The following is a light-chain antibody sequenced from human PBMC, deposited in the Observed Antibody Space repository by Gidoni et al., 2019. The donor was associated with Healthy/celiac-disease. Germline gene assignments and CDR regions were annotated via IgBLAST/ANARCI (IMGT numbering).Light chain of an antibody. Sequence: DIVLTQSPGTLSLSPGERATLSCRASQSVSSSYLAWYQQKPGQAPKLLICGASSRATGIPDRFSGSGSCTAFTLPISRLEPEDFAVYYCQQYGNSPYNFGQGTKLKIK. V-gene: IGKV3-20*01. J-gene: IGKJ2*01. CDR1: QSVSSSY. CDR2: GAS. CDR3: QQYGNSPYN.